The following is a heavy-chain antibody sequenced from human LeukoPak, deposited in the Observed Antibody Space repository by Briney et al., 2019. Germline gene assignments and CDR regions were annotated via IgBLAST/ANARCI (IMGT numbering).Heavy chain of an antibody. D-gene: IGHD1-26*01. CDR3: ATSIVGLTYDEHFQH. V-gene: IGHV3-21*04. J-gene: IGHJ1*01. Sequence: AGGSLRLSCSASAVTFKTYNMNWVRQVPGKGLEWVSSISYTGTYIYYADSVKGRFTISRDNAENSVYLQMNSLRAEDTAVYYCATSIVGLTYDEHFQHWGQGALVTVSS. CDR1: AVTFKTYN. CDR2: ISYTGTYI.